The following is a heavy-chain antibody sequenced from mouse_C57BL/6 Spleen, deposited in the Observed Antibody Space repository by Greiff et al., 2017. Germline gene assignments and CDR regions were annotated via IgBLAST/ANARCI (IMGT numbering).Heavy chain of an antibody. D-gene: IGHD2-5*01. Sequence: VQLQQSGPGLVQPSQSLSITCTVSGFSLTSYGVHWVRQSPGKGLEWLGVIWRGGSTDYNAAFMSRLSITKDNSKSQVFFKMNSLQADDTAIYYCAKTNYSNYYAMDYWGQGTSVTVSS. J-gene: IGHJ4*01. CDR2: IWRGGST. V-gene: IGHV2-5*01. CDR1: GFSLTSYG. CDR3: AKTNYSNYYAMDY.